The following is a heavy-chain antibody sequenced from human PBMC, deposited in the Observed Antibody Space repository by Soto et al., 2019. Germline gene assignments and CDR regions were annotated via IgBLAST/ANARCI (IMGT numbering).Heavy chain of an antibody. V-gene: IGHV3-74*01. CDR1: GFTFSSYW. D-gene: IGHD1-26*01. CDR3: ARAPVGAPSGY. J-gene: IGHJ4*02. CDR2: INSDGSTT. Sequence: PGGSLRLSCAASGFTFSSYWMHWVRQAPGKGLVWVSRINSDGSTTTYAESVKGRFTISRDNAKNTLYLQMNSLIAEDTAVYYLARAPVGAPSGYWGQGTLVTVSS.